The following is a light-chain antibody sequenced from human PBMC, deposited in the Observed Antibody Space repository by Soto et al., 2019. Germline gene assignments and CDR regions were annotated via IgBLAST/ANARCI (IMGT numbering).Light chain of an antibody. V-gene: IGKV3-20*01. CDR1: PSIGSSY. CDR3: QQYGRSPWT. J-gene: IGKJ1*01. Sequence: EILLTQSPGTLSLSPGDRATLSCRASPSIGSSYLAWYQQKPGLAPRLLIYGASNRATGIPDRFSGSGSGTDFTLTINRLEPEDFAVYYCQQYGRSPWTFGQGTKVEVK. CDR2: GAS.